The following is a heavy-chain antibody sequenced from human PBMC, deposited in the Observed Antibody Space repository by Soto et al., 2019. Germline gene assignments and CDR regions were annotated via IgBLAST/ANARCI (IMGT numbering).Heavy chain of an antibody. D-gene: IGHD6-13*01. CDR1: GFPFSSYA. V-gene: IGHV3-23*01. CDR3: AKVDTAAAGDFDY. Sequence: PGGSLRLSCAVSGFPFSSYAMSGVRQAPGKGLEWVSAISGSGGSTYYADSVKGRFTISRDNSKNTLYLQMNSLRAEDTAVYYCAKVDTAAAGDFDYWGQGTLVTVSS. CDR2: ISGSGGST. J-gene: IGHJ4*02.